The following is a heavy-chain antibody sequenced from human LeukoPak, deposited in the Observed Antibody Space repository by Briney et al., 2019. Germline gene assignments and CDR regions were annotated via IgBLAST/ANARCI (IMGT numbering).Heavy chain of an antibody. CDR1: GYTFTGYY. CDR2: INPNSGGT. CDR3: ARDKGDYYDSSGYRVFYYMDV. V-gene: IGHV1-2*02. Sequence: ASVNVSCKASGYTFTGYYMHGVRQAPGQGLEWMGWINPNSGGTNYAQKFQGRVTMTRDTSISTAYMELSRLRSDDTAVYYCARDKGDYYDSSGYRVFYYMDVWGKGTTVTVSS. D-gene: IGHD3-22*01. J-gene: IGHJ6*03.